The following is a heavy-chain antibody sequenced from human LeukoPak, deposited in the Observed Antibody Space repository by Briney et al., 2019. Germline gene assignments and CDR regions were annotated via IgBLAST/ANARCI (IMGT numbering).Heavy chain of an antibody. Sequence: GGSLRLSCAASGFTFSSYGMSWVRQVPGKGLEWVSGISGSDGSTYYADSVKGRFTISRDNSKNTLYLQMNSLRAEDMAVYYCAKDGGQGADYWGQGTLVSVSS. V-gene: IGHV3-23*01. CDR1: GFTFSSYG. D-gene: IGHD3-16*01. CDR2: ISGSDGST. CDR3: AKDGGQGADY. J-gene: IGHJ4*02.